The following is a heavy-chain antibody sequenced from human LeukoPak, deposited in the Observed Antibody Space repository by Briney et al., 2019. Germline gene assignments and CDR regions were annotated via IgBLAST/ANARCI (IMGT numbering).Heavy chain of an antibody. Sequence: GGSLRLSCAASGFTFSSYEMNWVRQAPGKGLEWVSYISSSGSTIYYADSVKGRFTISRDNAKNSLYLQMNSLRAEDTAVYYCARDGCSWYEAGHDAFDIWGQGTMVTVSS. J-gene: IGHJ3*02. CDR3: ARDGCSWYEAGHDAFDI. CDR2: ISSSGSTI. D-gene: IGHD6-13*01. V-gene: IGHV3-48*03. CDR1: GFTFSSYE.